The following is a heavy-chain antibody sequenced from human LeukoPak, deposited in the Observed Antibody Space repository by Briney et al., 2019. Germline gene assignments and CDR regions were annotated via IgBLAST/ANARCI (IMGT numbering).Heavy chain of an antibody. CDR3: ARDPEWLPLDY. V-gene: IGHV3-21*01. CDR1: GFTFSSYS. J-gene: IGHJ4*02. Sequence: GGSLRLSRAASGFTFSSYSMNWVRQAPGKGLEWVSSISSSSSYIYYADSVKGRFTISRDNAKNSLYLQMNSLRAEDTAVYYCARDPEWLPLDYWGQGTLVTVSS. D-gene: IGHD6-19*01. CDR2: ISSSSSYI.